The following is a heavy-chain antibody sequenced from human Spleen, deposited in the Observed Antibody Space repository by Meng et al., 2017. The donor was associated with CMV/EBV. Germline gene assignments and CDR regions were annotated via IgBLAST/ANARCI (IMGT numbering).Heavy chain of an antibody. V-gene: IGHV1-18*01. CDR3: VKDEQQMGGWLDT. CDR2: ISDYNGNT. J-gene: IGHJ5*02. CDR1: GYTFTSYD. D-gene: IGHD6-13*01. Sequence: KASGYTFTSYDINWVRQATGQGLEWMGWISDYNGNTKYAQNLQGRLSMTTEKSTSIAYMELRSLTSDDTAVYYCVKDEQQMGGWLDTWGQGTLVTVSS.